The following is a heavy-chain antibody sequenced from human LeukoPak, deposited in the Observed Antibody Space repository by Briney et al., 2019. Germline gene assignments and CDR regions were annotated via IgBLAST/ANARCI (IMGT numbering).Heavy chain of an antibody. D-gene: IGHD2/OR15-2a*01. V-gene: IGHV3-7*01. CDR1: GFTFSSDW. CDR2: INPDGSEK. J-gene: IGHJ5*02. CDR3: ARGKTSQNIVTRKTYNWFDP. Sequence: GGSLRLSCAVSGFTFSSDWMIWVRQAPGKGLEWVANINPDGSEKNYVDSVRGRFTISRDNAKNSLYLQMKSLRAEDTAVYYCARGKTSQNIVTRKTYNWFDPWGQGTLVTVSS.